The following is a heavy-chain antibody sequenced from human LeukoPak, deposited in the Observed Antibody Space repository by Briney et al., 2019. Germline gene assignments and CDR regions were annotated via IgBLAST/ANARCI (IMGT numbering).Heavy chain of an antibody. CDR1: GGSISSSY. V-gene: IGHV4-59*01. Sequence: AETLSLTCTVSGGSISSSYWSWIRQPPGKGLGWIGYVYESGSTTCNPSVKSRVPISVDTSKNQFSLKLSSVTAADRAVYYCAARGYSYGIFYYWGHGGQVTVSS. CDR2: VYESGST. J-gene: IGHJ4*01. D-gene: IGHD5-18*01. CDR3: AARGYSYGIFYY.